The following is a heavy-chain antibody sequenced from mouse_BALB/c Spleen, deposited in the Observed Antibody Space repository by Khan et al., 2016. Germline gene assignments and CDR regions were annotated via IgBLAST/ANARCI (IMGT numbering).Heavy chain of an antibody. CDR3: ARWYGNYALDY. V-gene: IGHV9-3*02. CDR1: GYTFTNYG. Sequence: QIQLVQSGPELKKPGETVKISCKASGYTFTNYGVHWVKQAPGKGLKWMGWINTNTGAPTYAEEFKGRFAFSLETSASLAFLKIDNLKNEDTATYFCARWYGNYALDYWGQGTSVTVSS. D-gene: IGHD2-10*02. J-gene: IGHJ4*01. CDR2: INTNTGAP.